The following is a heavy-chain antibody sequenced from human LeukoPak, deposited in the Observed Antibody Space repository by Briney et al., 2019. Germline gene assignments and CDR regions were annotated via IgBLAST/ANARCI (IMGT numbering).Heavy chain of an antibody. CDR1: GYTFTGYY. CDR2: INPNSGGT. V-gene: IGHV1-2*02. J-gene: IGHJ3*02. CDR3: ARDGYNWNYEAFDI. Sequence: ASVKVSCEASGYTFTGYYMHWVRQAPGQGLEWMGWINPNSGGTNYAQKFQGRVTMTRDTSISTAYMELSRLRSDDTAVYYCARDGYNWNYEAFDIWGQGTMVTVSS. D-gene: IGHD1-7*01.